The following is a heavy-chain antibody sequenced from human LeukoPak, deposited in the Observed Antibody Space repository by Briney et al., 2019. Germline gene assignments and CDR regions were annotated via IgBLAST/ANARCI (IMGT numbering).Heavy chain of an antibody. Sequence: GGSLRLSCAASGFTFSSYSMNWVRQAPGKGLEWVSSISSSSSYIYYADSVKGRFTISRDNAKNSLYLQMNSLRAEDTAVYYCARGGDYYYDSSSWFDPWGQGTLVTVSS. D-gene: IGHD3-22*01. CDR2: ISSSSSYI. J-gene: IGHJ5*02. CDR1: GFTFSSYS. V-gene: IGHV3-21*01. CDR3: ARGGDYYYDSSSWFDP.